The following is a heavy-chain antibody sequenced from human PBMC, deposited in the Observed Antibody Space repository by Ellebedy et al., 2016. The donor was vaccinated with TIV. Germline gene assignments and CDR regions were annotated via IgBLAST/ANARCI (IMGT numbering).Heavy chain of an antibody. CDR1: GSTFSTYA. Sequence: GGSLRLSCAASGSTFSTYAMHWVRQAPGKGLEWVAAISYDGGNKYYADSVKGRFTISRDNSKNTVYLQMNSLRAEDTAVFYCARGQVGVNYYYYGMDVWGQGTTVTVSS. D-gene: IGHD3-16*01. CDR2: ISYDGGNK. V-gene: IGHV3-30-3*01. CDR3: ARGQVGVNYYYYGMDV. J-gene: IGHJ6*02.